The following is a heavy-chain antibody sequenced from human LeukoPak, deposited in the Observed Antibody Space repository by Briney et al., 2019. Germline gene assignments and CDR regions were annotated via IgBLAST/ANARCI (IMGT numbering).Heavy chain of an antibody. J-gene: IGHJ3*02. CDR2: ISSSGSTI. Sequence: GGSLRLSCAASGFTFSDYYMSWIRQAPGKGLEWVSYISSSGSTIYYADSVKGRFTISRDNAKNSLYLQMNSLRAEDTAVYYCARHRNRGYSGYEPGRTSGAFDIWGQGTMVTVSS. CDR1: GFTFSDYY. D-gene: IGHD5-12*01. V-gene: IGHV3-11*01. CDR3: ARHRNRGYSGYEPGRTSGAFDI.